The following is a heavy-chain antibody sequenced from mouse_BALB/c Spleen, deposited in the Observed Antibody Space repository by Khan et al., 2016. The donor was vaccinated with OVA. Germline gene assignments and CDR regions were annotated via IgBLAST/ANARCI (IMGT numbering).Heavy chain of an antibody. V-gene: IGHV1S132*01. CDR2: IYPGTDNT. CDR3: AREEALYYFDY. J-gene: IGHJ2*01. Sequence: QVQLQQSGAELVRPGASVKLSCKTSGYIFTSYWIHLVKQRSGQGLEWIARIYPGTDNTYYNEKLKDKATLTADKSSSTAYMQLSSLKSEDSAVYFCAREEALYYFDYWGQGTTLTVSS. CDR1: GYIFTSYW. D-gene: IGHD3-2*02.